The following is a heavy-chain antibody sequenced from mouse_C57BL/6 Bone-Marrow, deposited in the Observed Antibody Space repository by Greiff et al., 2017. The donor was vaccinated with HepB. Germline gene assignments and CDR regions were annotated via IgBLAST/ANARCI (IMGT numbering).Heavy chain of an antibody. J-gene: IGHJ1*03. V-gene: IGHV1-80*01. Sequence: VQLQQSGAELVKPGASVKISCKASGYAFSSYWMNWVKQRPGKGLEWIGQIYPGDGDTNYNGKFKGKATLTADKSSSTAYMQLSSLTSEDSAGYFCARFTTVVATRYFDVWGTGTTVTVSS. CDR1: GYAFSSYW. D-gene: IGHD1-1*01. CDR2: IYPGDGDT. CDR3: ARFTTVVATRYFDV.